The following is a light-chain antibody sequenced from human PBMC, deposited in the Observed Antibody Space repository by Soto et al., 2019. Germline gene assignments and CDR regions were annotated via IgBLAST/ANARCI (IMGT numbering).Light chain of an antibody. J-gene: IGKJ1*01. CDR2: KAS. CDR1: QTISSW. Sequence: DIQMTQSPSTLSGSVGYRVTITCRASQTISSWLAWYQQKPGKAPKLLIYKASTLKSGVPSRFSGSRSGTEFTLTISSLQPDDFATYYCQHYNSYSESFGQGTKVALK. CDR3: QHYNSYSES. V-gene: IGKV1-5*03.